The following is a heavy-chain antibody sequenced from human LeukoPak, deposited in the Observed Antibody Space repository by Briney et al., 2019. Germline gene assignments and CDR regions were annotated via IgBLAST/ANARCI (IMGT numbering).Heavy chain of an antibody. CDR3: ASGSSLGQVDY. D-gene: IGHD1-26*01. J-gene: IGHJ4*02. CDR1: GFTVSNNY. V-gene: IGHV3-66*02. CDR2: IYSAGGT. Sequence: GGSLRLSCAASGFTVSNNYMTWVRQAPGKGLEWVSLIYSAGGTLYADSVKGRFTISRDNSKNTPYLQMNSLTTEATAVYYCASGSSLGQVDYWGQGTLVTVSS.